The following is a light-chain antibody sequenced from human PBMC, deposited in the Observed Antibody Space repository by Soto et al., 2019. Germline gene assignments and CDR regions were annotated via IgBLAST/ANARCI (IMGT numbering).Light chain of an antibody. CDR1: QAITNW. CDR2: AAS. CDR3: QQANSFPLT. Sequence: DIQMTQSPASVSASVGDRVTITCRASQAITNWLAWYQQKPGKAPRLLIYAASGLPSGVPSRFSGSGSGTDFTLTISRLQPEDFATYYCQQANSFPLTFGGGTKVDIK. V-gene: IGKV1-12*01. J-gene: IGKJ4*01.